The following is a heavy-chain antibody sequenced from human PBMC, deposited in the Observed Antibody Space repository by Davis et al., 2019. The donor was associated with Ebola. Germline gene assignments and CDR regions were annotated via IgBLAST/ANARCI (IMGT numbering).Heavy chain of an antibody. V-gene: IGHV1-3*01. CDR1: GFILTNYA. CDR2: VHGGNGNT. D-gene: IGHD1-1*01. Sequence: AASVKVSCKASGFILTNYAIHWVRQAPGQRLEWMGWVHGGNGNTKYSQRFQGRVTITTDTSTSTAYMEVGSLRPDDTAVYYCARAQFPTTSDHWGQGTLVTVSS. J-gene: IGHJ4*02. CDR3: ARAQFPTTSDH.